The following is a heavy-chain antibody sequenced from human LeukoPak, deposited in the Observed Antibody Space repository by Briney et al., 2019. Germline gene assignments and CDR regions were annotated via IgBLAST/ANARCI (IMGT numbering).Heavy chain of an antibody. CDR3: ARRYHSDISRSERTPLYYFDY. J-gene: IGHJ4*02. CDR1: GFTFSSYS. V-gene: IGHV3-21*01. Sequence: GGSLRLSCAASGFTFSSYSMNWVRQAPGKGLEWVSSITSSSSYIYYADSVKGRFAISRDNAKNSLYLQMNSLRAEDTAVYYCARRYHSDISRSERTPLYYFDYWGQGTLVTVSS. CDR2: ITSSSSYI. D-gene: IGHD3-22*01.